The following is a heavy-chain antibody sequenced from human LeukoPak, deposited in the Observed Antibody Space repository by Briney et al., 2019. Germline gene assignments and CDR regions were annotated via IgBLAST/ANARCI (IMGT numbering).Heavy chain of an antibody. CDR2: ISYDGSNK. V-gene: IGHV3-30*03. CDR1: GFTFSSYG. D-gene: IGHD3-10*01. J-gene: IGHJ3*02. Sequence: GGSLRLSCAASGFTFSSYGMHWVRQAPGKGLEWVAVISYDGSNKYYADSVKGRFTISRDSSKNTLYLQMNSLRAEDTAVYYCRGVLWNDAFDIWGQGTMVTVSS. CDR3: RGVLWNDAFDI.